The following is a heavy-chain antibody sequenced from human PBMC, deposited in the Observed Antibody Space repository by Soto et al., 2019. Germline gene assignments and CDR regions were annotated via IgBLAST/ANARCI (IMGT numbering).Heavy chain of an antibody. D-gene: IGHD6-19*01. Sequence: ASVKVSCKASGYTFFNYGISWVRQAPGQGLEWMGWISAYNGNRNYAGKFQGRATMTTETSTSTAYMELRSLRSDDTAVYYCARDGIALAGSFDYWGQGTLVTVSS. CDR2: ISAYNGNR. J-gene: IGHJ4*02. V-gene: IGHV1-18*01. CDR3: ARDGIALAGSFDY. CDR1: GYTFFNYG.